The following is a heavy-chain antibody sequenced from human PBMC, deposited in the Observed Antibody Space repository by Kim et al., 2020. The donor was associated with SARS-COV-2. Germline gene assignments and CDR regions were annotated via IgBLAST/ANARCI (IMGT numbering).Heavy chain of an antibody. CDR3: ASLSQEQQLVLTPYNWFDP. V-gene: IGHV3-21*04. J-gene: IGHJ5*02. Sequence: GGSLRLSCAASGFTFSSYSMNWVRQAPGKGLEWVSSISSSSSYIYYADSVKGRFTISRDNAKNSLYLQMNSLRAEDTAVYYCASLSQEQQLVLTPYNWFDPWGQGTLVTVSS. CDR2: ISSSSSYI. D-gene: IGHD6-13*01. CDR1: GFTFSSYS.